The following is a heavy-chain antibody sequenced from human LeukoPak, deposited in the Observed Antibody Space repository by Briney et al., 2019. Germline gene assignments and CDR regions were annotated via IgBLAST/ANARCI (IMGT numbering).Heavy chain of an antibody. J-gene: IGHJ6*02. CDR1: GFRFTTYA. D-gene: IGHD2/OR15-2a*01. Sequence: GGSLRLSCAASGFRFTTYAMHWVRQAPGKGLEWVALIWFDGSDKYYADSVKGRFTISRDNSESTLYLQMNSLRAEDTAVYYCAREKIEEDPNINYSYYYGMDVWGQGTTVTVSS. V-gene: IGHV3-33*01. CDR3: AREKIEEDPNINYSYYYGMDV. CDR2: IWFDGSDK.